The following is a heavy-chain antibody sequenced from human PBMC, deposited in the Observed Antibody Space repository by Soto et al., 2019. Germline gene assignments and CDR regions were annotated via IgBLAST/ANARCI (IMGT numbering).Heavy chain of an antibody. CDR2: ISDDSSRT. Sequence: EVQLLESGGGLVQPGGSLRLSCAASGFSFSTFEMSWVRQAPGRGLEWVSFISDDSSRTYYADAVKGRFTISRDNSKYTPYLQMNSLTAEDTAVYACVKGGWLDFWGQGTLVTVSS. J-gene: IGHJ5*01. CDR1: GFSFSTFE. D-gene: IGHD3-16*01. CDR3: VKGGWLDF. V-gene: IGHV3-23*01.